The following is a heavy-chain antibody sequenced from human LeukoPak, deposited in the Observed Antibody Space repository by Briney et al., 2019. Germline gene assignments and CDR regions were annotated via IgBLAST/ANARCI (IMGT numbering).Heavy chain of an antibody. D-gene: IGHD3-22*01. J-gene: IGHJ5*02. CDR2: INPNSGGT. Sequence: ASVKVSCKASGYTFTDYYVHWVRQAPGQGLEWMGWINPNSGGTNYAQKFQGRVTMTRDTSISTAYMELSRLRSDDTAVYYCARSGGRITMIVVANWFDPWGQGTLVTVSS. V-gene: IGHV1-2*02. CDR3: ARSGGRITMIVVANWFDP. CDR1: GYTFTDYY.